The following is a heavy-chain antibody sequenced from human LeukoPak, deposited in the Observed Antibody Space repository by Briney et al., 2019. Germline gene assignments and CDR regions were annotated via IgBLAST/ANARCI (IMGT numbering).Heavy chain of an antibody. J-gene: IGHJ3*02. V-gene: IGHV1-18*01. CDR1: GYTFTSYG. D-gene: IGHD6-19*01. CDR3: ARDGIPSGIAVASNDAFDI. Sequence: GASVKVSCKASGYTFTSYGISWVRQAPGQGLEWMGWISTYNGNTNYAQKLQGRVTMTTDTSTSTAYMELRSLRSDDTAVYYCARDGIPSGIAVASNDAFDIWGQGTMVTVSS. CDR2: ISTYNGNT.